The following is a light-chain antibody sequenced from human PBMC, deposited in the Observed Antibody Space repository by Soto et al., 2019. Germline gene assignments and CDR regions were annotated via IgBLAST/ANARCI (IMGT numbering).Light chain of an antibody. CDR2: GAS. V-gene: IGKV3-15*01. CDR3: QQYYSTPWT. J-gene: IGKJ1*01. CDR1: DSVSSN. Sequence: EIVMTQSPATLSVSPGERATLCCSASDSVSSNLAGYQQKPGQAPRLLIYGASTRATGIPARFSGSGSGTDFSLTINSLQAEDVAVYYCQQYYSTPWTFGQGTKVDIK.